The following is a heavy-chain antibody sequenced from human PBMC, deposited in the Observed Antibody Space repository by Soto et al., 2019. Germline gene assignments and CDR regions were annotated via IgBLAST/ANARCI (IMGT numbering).Heavy chain of an antibody. D-gene: IGHD5-12*01. CDR2: IYYSGST. J-gene: IGHJ6*03. V-gene: IGHV4-59*08. Sequence: QVQLQESGPGLVKPSETLSLTCTVSGGSISSYYWSWIRQPPGKGLEWIGYIYYSGSTNYNPSLKSRVTISVDTSKNQFSLKLSSVTAADTAVYYCARLYSGYDYSYYYYMDVWGKGTTVTVSS. CDR3: ARLYSGYDYSYYYYMDV. CDR1: GGSISSYY.